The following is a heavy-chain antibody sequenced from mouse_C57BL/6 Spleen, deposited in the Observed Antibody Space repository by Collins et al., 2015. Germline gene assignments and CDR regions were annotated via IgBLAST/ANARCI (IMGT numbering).Heavy chain of an antibody. CDR3: AKEGDLLWSSWFAY. D-gene: IGHD2-1*01. J-gene: IGHJ3*01. CDR2: IWRGGST. Sequence: QVQLKQSGPGLVQPSQSLSITCTVSGFSLTSYGVHWVRQSPGKGLEWLGVIWRGGSTDYNAAFISRLSITKDNSKSQVFFKMNSLQADDTAIYYCAKEGDLLWSSWFAYWGQGTLVTVSA. V-gene: IGHV2-5*01. CDR1: GFSLTSYG.